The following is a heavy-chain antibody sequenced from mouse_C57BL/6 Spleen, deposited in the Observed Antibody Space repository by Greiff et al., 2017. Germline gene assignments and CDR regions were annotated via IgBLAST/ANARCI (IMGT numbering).Heavy chain of an antibody. CDR1: GYTFTSYW. D-gene: IGHD4-1*01. J-gene: IGHJ2*01. V-gene: IGHV1-50*01. CDR2: IDPSDSYT. CDR3: ARANSTGGDY. Sequence: QVQLKQPGAELVKPGASVKLSCKASGYTFTSYWMQWVKQRPGQGLEWIGEIDPSDSYTNYNQKFKGKATLTVDTSSSTAYMQLSSLTSEDSAVYYCARANSTGGDYWGQGTTLTVSS.